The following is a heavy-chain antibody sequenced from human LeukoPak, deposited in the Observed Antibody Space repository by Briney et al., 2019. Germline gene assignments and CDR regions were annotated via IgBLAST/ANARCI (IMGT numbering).Heavy chain of an antibody. CDR2: ISAYNGNT. J-gene: IGHJ6*03. V-gene: IGHV1-18*01. CDR3: ARAGGGASGWELLYYYYYYYMDV. Sequence: ASVKVSCKASGYTFTSYGISWVRQAPGQGLEWMGWISAYNGNTNYAQKLQGRVTMTTDTSTSTAYMELRSLRSDDTAVYYCARAGGGASGWELLYYYYYYYMDVWGKGTTVTVSS. D-gene: IGHD1-26*01. CDR1: GYTFTSYG.